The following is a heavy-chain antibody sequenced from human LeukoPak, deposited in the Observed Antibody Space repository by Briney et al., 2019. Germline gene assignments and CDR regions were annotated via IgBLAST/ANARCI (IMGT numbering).Heavy chain of an antibody. CDR3: VKRGGGDHGLGV. D-gene: IGHD2-21*02. CDR2: ISFDGSKK. V-gene: IGHV3-30*18. CDR1: GFIFSNYA. Sequence: PGGSLRLSCAASGFIFSNYAIHWVRQTPGKGLECVAVISFDGSKKYYADFAKGRFTISRDDSKNTAYLQMNGLRVEDTAVFYCVKRGGGDHGLGVWGQGTTVTVSS. J-gene: IGHJ6*02.